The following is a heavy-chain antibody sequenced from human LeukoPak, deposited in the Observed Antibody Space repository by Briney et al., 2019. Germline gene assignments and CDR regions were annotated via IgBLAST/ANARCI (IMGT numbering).Heavy chain of an antibody. V-gene: IGHV3-30*04. CDR2: ISYDGSNK. J-gene: IGHJ4*02. CDR3: ARDSAYVDTAMVTDY. Sequence: PGGSLRLSCAASGFTFSSYAMHWVRQAPGKGLEWVAVISYDGSNKYYADSVKDRFTISRDNSKNTLYLQMNSLRAEDTAVYYCARDSAYVDTAMVTDYWGQGTLVTVSS. CDR1: GFTFSSYA. D-gene: IGHD5-18*01.